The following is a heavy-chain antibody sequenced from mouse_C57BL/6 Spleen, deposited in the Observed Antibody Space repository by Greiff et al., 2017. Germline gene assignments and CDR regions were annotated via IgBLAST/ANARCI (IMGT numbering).Heavy chain of an antibody. V-gene: IGHV1-26*01. J-gene: IGHJ1*03. CDR1: GYTFTDYY. Sequence: EVQLQQSGPELVKPGASVKISCKASGYTFTDYYMTWVKQSHGKSLEWIGDINPNNGGTSYNQKFKGKATLTVDKSSSTAYMELRSLTSEDSAVYYCARGVITTLTGRGYWYFEVWGTGTTVTVSS. CDR3: ARGVITTLTGRGYWYFEV. CDR2: INPNNGGT. D-gene: IGHD1-1*01.